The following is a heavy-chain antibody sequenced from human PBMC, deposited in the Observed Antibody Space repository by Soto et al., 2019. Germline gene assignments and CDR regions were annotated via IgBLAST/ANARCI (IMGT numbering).Heavy chain of an antibody. J-gene: IGHJ4*02. V-gene: IGHV1-18*01. CDR1: GYIFSSYA. Sequence: ASVKVSCKASGYIFSSYAMHWVRQAPGQGLEWMGWISAYNGNTNYAQKLQGRVTMTTDTSTSTAYMELRSLRSDDTAVYYCARYFDWLFLVDYWGQGTLVTVSS. D-gene: IGHD3-9*01. CDR2: ISAYNGNT. CDR3: ARYFDWLFLVDY.